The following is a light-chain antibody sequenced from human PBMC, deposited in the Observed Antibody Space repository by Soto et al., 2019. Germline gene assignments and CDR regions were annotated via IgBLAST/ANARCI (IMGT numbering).Light chain of an antibody. V-gene: IGLV2-14*01. CDR2: DVS. J-gene: IGLJ1*01. CDR3: SSYTSSSPYV. Sequence: SALTQPASVSGPPVQSMTNSCSGTSSDVGGYNYVSWYQQHPGKAPKLMIYDVSNRPSGVSNRFSGSKSGNTASLTISGLQAEDEADYYCSSYTSSSPYVFGTGTKVT. CDR1: SSDVGGYNY.